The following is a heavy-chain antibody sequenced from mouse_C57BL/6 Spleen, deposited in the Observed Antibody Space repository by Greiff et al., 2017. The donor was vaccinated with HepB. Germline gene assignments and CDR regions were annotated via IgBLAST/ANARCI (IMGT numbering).Heavy chain of an antibody. D-gene: IGHD3-2*02. V-gene: IGHV1-69*01. CDR2: IDPSDSYT. CDR3: ARSSGPAWFAY. J-gene: IGHJ3*01. Sequence: QVQLQQSGAELVMPGASVKLSCKASGYTFTSYWMHWVKQRPGQGLEWIGEIDPSDSYTNYNQKFKGKSTLTVDKSSSTAYMQLSSLTSEDSAVYYWARSSGPAWFAYWGQGTLVTVSA. CDR1: GYTFTSYW.